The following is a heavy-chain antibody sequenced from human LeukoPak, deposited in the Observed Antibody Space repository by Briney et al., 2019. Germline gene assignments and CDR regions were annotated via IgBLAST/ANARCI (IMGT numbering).Heavy chain of an antibody. CDR2: ISDTGGRT. J-gene: IGHJ4*02. CDR1: GITLSNYG. D-gene: IGHD3-22*01. Sequence: GGSLRLSCAVTGITLSNYGMTWVRQAPGKGLEWVAGISDTGGRTNYADSVKGRFTISRDNPKNTLYLQMNSLRAEDTAVYFCAKRGVVIRVILVGFHKEAYYFDSWGQGALVTVSS. CDR3: AKRGVVIRVILVGFHKEAYYFDS. V-gene: IGHV3-23*01.